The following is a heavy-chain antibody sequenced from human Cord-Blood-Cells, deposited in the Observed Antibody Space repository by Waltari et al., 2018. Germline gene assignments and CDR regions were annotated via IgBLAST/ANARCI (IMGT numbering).Heavy chain of an antibody. CDR2: INHSGST. CDR3: ARPPRLLSGAFDI. D-gene: IGHD2-21*01. CDR1: GGSFSGYY. J-gene: IGHJ3*02. Sequence: QVQLQQWGAGLLKPSETLSLTCAVYGGSFSGYYWSWIRQPPGKGREWIGEINHSGSTNYNPSLKSRVTISVDTSKNQFSLKLSSVTAADTAVYYCARPPRLLSGAFDIWGQGTMVTVSS. V-gene: IGHV4-34*01.